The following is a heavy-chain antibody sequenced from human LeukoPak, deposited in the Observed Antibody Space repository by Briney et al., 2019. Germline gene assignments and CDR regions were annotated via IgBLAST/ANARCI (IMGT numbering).Heavy chain of an antibody. J-gene: IGHJ4*02. D-gene: IGHD3-10*01. CDR1: GFTFSSYG. CDR3: AREYRGEYYFAY. CDR2: IWYDGSNK. V-gene: IGHV3-33*01. Sequence: GGSLRLSCAASGFTFSSYGMHWVRQAPGKGLEWVAVIWYDGSNKYYADSVKGRFTISRDNSKSTLYLQMNSLRAEDTAVYYCAREYRGEYYFAYWGQGTLVTVSS.